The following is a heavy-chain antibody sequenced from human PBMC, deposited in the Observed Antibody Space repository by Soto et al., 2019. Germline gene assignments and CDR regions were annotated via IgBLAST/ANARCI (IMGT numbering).Heavy chain of an antibody. CDR2: TYYRSKWYN. CDR3: ASSYGSGKWYYYYMDV. D-gene: IGHD3-10*01. Sequence: SQTLSLTCAMSGDSVSSNSAAWNWIRQSPSRGLEWLGRTYYRSKWYNDYAVSVKSRITINPDTSKNQFSLQLNSVTPEDTAVYYCASSYGSGKWYYYYMDVWGKGTTVTVSS. V-gene: IGHV6-1*01. J-gene: IGHJ6*03. CDR1: GDSVSSNSAA.